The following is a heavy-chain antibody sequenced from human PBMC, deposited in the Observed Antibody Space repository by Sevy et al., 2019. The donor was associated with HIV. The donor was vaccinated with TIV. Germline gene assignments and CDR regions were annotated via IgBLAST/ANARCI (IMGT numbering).Heavy chain of an antibody. D-gene: IGHD6-13*01. J-gene: IGHJ4*02. CDR1: GFTFSDYW. CDR2: INRDGSGK. CDR3: ARDFAAAGTYYFDY. V-gene: IGHV3-7*01. Sequence: GGSLRLSCAASGFTFSDYWMTWVRQSPGKGLEWVANINRDGSGKYYVDSVKGRFTISRDNPKKSLYLQMNSLRAEDTAVYYCARDFAAAGTYYFDYWGQGTLVTVSS.